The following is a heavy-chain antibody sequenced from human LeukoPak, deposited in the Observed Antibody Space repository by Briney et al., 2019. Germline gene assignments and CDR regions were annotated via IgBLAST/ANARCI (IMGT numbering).Heavy chain of an antibody. V-gene: IGHV1-69*06. CDR2: IIPMFGTA. D-gene: IGHD3-3*01. J-gene: IGHJ6*03. CDR3: ARQGVVFPTGYYYMDV. Sequence: SVKVSCKASGGTFSSYAISWVRQAPGQGLEWMGGIIPMFGTANYAQKFQGRVTITADKSTSTAYMELSSLRSEDTAVYYCARQGVVFPTGYYYMDVWGKGTMVTVSS. CDR1: GGTFSSYA.